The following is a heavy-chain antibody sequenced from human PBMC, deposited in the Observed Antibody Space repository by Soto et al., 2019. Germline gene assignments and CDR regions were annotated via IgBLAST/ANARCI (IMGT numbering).Heavy chain of an antibody. V-gene: IGHV1-8*01. CDR3: ARGGVATILYYYYYMDV. Sequence: ASVKVSCKASGYTFTSYDINWVRQATGQGLEWMGWMNPNSGNTGYAQKFQGRVTMTRNTSISTAYMELSSLRSEDTAVYYCARGGVATILYYYYYMDVWGKGTTVNVSS. D-gene: IGHD5-12*01. CDR2: MNPNSGNT. CDR1: GYTFTSYD. J-gene: IGHJ6*03.